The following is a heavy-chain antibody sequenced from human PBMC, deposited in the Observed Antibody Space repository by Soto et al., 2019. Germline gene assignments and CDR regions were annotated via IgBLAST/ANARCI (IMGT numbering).Heavy chain of an antibody. D-gene: IGHD2-2*02. CDR1: GYTFTSYH. CDR3: ARYTPPTDY. Sequence: QVQLVQSGAEVKKPGASVKVSCKTSGYTFTSYHISWVRQAPGQGLEWMGWISAYNTNTNYAQKFQGRVTMTTDTLTRTAYRELKSLRSDDTAVYYSARYTPPTDYWGQGTRVTVSS. V-gene: IGHV1-18*01. J-gene: IGHJ4*02. CDR2: ISAYNTNT.